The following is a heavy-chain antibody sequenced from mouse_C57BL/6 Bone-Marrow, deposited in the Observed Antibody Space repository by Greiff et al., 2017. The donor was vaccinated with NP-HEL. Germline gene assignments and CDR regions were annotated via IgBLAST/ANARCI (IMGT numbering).Heavy chain of an antibody. Sequence: EVQLVESEGGLVQPGSSMKLSCTASGFTFSDYYMAWVRQVPEKGLEWVANINYDGSSTYYLDSLKSRFIISRDNAKNILYLQMSSLKSEDTATYYCARERDQYYFDYWGQGTTLTVSS. V-gene: IGHV5-16*01. CDR3: ARERDQYYFDY. J-gene: IGHJ2*01. D-gene: IGHD3-3*01. CDR2: INYDGSST. CDR1: GFTFSDYY.